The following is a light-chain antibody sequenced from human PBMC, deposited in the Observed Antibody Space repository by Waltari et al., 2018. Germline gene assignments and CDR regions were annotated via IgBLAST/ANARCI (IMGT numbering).Light chain of an antibody. CDR2: SHR. V-gene: IGLV3-21*04. CDR3: QVWSSTTDP. CDR1: NIGSKS. Sequence: SYVLTQPPSVSVAPGKTARITCGGNNIGSKSVQWYQQKPGQAPVLVICSHRDRPSGGPEGFTGSNSGNTDTLTISRIEAGDEADYCCQVWSSTTDPFGGETKLTVL. J-gene: IGLJ2*01.